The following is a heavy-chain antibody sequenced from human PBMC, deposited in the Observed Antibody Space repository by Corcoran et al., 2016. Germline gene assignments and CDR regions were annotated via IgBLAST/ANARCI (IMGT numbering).Heavy chain of an antibody. CDR2: IIPIFGTA. CDR1: GGTFSSYA. V-gene: IGHV1-69*01. Sequence: QVQLVQSGAEVKKPGSSVKVSCKASGGTFSSYAISWVRQAPGQGLEWMGGIIPIFGTANYAQKFQGRVTITADESTSPAYMELSSLRSEDTAVYYSARDLGEDYYDSSGYYSDNWFDPWGQGTLVTVSS. CDR3: ARDLGEDYYDSSGYYSDNWFDP. J-gene: IGHJ5*02. D-gene: IGHD3-22*01.